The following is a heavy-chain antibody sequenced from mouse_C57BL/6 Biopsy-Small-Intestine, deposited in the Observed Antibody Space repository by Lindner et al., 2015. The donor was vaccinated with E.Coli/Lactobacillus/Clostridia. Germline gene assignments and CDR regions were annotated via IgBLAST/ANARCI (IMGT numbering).Heavy chain of an antibody. CDR3: TSLYYAMDY. CDR1: ALTIKDDY. V-gene: IGHV14-4*01. Sequence: VQLQESGAELVRPGRQSSCPAQLLALTIKDDYMHWVKQRPEQGLEWIGWIDPENGDTEYASKFQGKATITADTSSNTAYLQLSSLTSEDTAVYYCTSLYYAMDYWGQGTSVTVSS. CDR2: IDPENGDT. J-gene: IGHJ4*01.